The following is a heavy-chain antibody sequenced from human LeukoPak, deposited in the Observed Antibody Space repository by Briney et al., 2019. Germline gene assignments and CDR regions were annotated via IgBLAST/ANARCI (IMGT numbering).Heavy chain of an antibody. J-gene: IGHJ5*02. Sequence: KPSETLSLTCSVSGGSISSSSYYWGWIRQPPGKGLEWIGSIYYSGSTYYNPSLKSRVTISVDTSKNQFSLKLSSVTAADTVVYYAESRTRYFDWLSNWFDPWGQETLVTVSS. CDR3: ESRTRYFDWLSNWFDP. CDR2: IYYSGST. D-gene: IGHD3-9*01. V-gene: IGHV4-39*01. CDR1: GGSISSSSYY.